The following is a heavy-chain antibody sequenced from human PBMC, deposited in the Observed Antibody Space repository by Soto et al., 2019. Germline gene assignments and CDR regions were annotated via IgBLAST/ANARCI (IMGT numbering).Heavy chain of an antibody. CDR3: AKDRAGYCSGGSCYPAFDI. D-gene: IGHD2-15*01. Sequence: TGGSLRLSCAASGFTFSSYAMSWVRQAPGKGLEWVSAISGSGGSTYYADSVKGRFTISRDNSKNTLYLQMNSLRAEDTAVYYCAKDRAGYCSGGSCYPAFDIWGQGTMVTVS. V-gene: IGHV3-23*01. CDR1: GFTFSSYA. J-gene: IGHJ3*02. CDR2: ISGSGGST.